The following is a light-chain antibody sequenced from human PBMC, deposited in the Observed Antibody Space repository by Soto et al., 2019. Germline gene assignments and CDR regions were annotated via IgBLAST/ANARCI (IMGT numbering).Light chain of an antibody. Sequence: DIQMTQSPSTLSASVGDRVTITGRASQSISSWLAWYQQKPGKAPKLLIYKASGLESGVPSRFSGSGSGTEFTLTISSLRPDDFATDCCQHYSGDRATFGQGTKVDIK. V-gene: IGKV1-5*03. CDR3: QHYSGDRAT. CDR2: KAS. CDR1: QSISSW. J-gene: IGKJ1*01.